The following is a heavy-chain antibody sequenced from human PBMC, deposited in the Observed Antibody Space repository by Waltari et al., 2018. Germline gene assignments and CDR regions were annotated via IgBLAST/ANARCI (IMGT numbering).Heavy chain of an antibody. D-gene: IGHD3-22*01. CDR3: ARDATPIYYDSSGYLY. V-gene: IGHV3-33*01. J-gene: IGHJ4*02. CDR2: IWYDGSNK. CDR1: GFTFSSYG. Sequence: QVQLVESGGGVVQPGRSLRLSCAASGFTFSSYGMHWVRQAPGKGREWGAVIWYDGSNKYYADSVKGRFTISRDNSKNTLYLQMNSLRAEDTAVYYCARDATPIYYDSSGYLYWGQGTLVTVSS.